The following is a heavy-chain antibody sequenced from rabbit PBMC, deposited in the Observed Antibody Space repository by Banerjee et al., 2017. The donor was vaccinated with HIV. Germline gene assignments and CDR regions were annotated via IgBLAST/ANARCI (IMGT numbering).Heavy chain of an antibody. CDR2: INTSSGNT. V-gene: IGHV1S45*01. J-gene: IGHJ4*01. D-gene: IGHD6-1*01. CDR1: GFSFSNKYV. CDR3: ARDDRASDGCSFDL. Sequence: QEQLVESGGGLVKPEGSLTLTCTASGFSFSNKYVMCWVRQAPGKGLEWIACINTSSGNTVYATWAKGRFTISKTSWTTVTLQMTSLTAADTATYFCARDDRASDGCSFDLWGPGTLVTVS.